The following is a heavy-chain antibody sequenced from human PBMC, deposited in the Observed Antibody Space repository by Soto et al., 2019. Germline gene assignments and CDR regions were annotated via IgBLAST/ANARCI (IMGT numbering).Heavy chain of an antibody. V-gene: IGHV2-5*01. CDR1: GFSLTTNAVG. CDR3: AHRPFLTAPYYFDF. J-gene: IGHJ4*02. Sequence: QITLKESGPALVKPTQTLTLTCTFSGFSLTTNAVGVGWIRQPPGEALEWLALIYGSDDTRYSPSLQSRLTITNDTSKNQVVLTLTNVDPADTATYYCAHRPFLTAPYYFDFWGQGTLVTVSS. D-gene: IGHD5-18*01. CDR2: IYGSDDT.